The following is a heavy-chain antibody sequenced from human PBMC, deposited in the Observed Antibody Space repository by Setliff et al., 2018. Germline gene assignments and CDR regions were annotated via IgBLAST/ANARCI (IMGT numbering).Heavy chain of an antibody. J-gene: IGHJ6*03. V-gene: IGHV4-61*02. CDR3: ARANKKLDYYYYYYMDV. CDR1: GASINSGTYY. Sequence: PSETLSLTCAVSGASINSGTYYWSWIRQAPGKGLEWIGRIYVGGSANYNPSLKSRVTISVDTSKNQFSLKLSSVTAADTAVYYCARANKKLDYYYYYYMDVWGKGTTVT. CDR2: IYVGGSA. D-gene: IGHD1-1*01.